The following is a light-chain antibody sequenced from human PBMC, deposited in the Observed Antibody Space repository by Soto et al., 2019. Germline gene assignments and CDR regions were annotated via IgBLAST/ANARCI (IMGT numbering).Light chain of an antibody. Sequence: EVVLTQSPGTLSLSPGGRATLSCRASQSVSRRLAWYQQRPGQSPRLLISGASMRASGVPVRFIGSGSGTDFTLTISRLEPEDFAVYYCQQYGSSGTFGQGTKVDIK. CDR3: QQYGSSGT. V-gene: IGKV3-20*01. CDR1: QSVSRR. J-gene: IGKJ1*01. CDR2: GAS.